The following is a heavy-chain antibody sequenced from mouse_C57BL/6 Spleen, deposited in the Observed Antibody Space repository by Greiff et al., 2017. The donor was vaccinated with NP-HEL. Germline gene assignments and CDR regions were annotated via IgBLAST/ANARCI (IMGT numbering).Heavy chain of an antibody. CDR3: ARERTTNYFDY. CDR1: GFTFSDYY. V-gene: IGHV5-16*01. J-gene: IGHJ2*01. D-gene: IGHD2-13*01. Sequence: EVKVVESEGGLVQPGSSMKLSCTASGFTFSDYYMAWVRQVPEKGLEWVANINYDGSSTYYLDSLKSRFIISRDNAKNILYLQMSSLKSEDTATYYCARERTTNYFDYWGQGTTLTVSS. CDR2: INYDGSST.